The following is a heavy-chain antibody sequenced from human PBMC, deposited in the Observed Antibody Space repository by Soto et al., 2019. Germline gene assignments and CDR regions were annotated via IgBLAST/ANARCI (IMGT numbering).Heavy chain of an antibody. CDR1: GFTFNSYT. D-gene: IGHD3-3*01. Sequence: GGSMRLSCAASGFTFNSYTVNWGRQDPGKGLEWVSYISSSTSTTYYADSVKFRFTISRDNAKNKINLKRNSLRAEDTAVYYCARSYYDFWSGYLDAFDIWGQGTMVTVSS. CDR3: ARSYYDFWSGYLDAFDI. V-gene: IGHV3-48*01. J-gene: IGHJ3*02. CDR2: ISSSTSTT.